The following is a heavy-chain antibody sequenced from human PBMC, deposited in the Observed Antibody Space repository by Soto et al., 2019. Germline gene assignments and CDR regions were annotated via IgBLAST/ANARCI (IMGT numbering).Heavy chain of an antibody. V-gene: IGHV4-59*01. J-gene: IGHJ5*02. D-gene: IGHD3-16*02. CDR2: IYYSGST. CDR1: GGSISSYY. CDR3: ARAYRTRVNWFDP. Sequence: QVQLQESGPGLVKPSETLSLTCTVSGGSISSYYWSWIRQPPGKGLEWIGYIYYSGSTNYNPSLKSRDTISVDTSKNQFSLKLNSVTAADTAVYYCARAYRTRVNWFDPWGQGTLVTVSS.